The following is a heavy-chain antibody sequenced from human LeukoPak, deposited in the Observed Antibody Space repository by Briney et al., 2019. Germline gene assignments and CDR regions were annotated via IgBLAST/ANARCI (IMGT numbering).Heavy chain of an antibody. CDR2: IYYSGST. Sequence: SETLSLTCTVSGGSISSYYWSWIRQPPGKGLEWIGYIYYSGSTNYNPSLKSRVTISVDTSKNQFSLKLSSVTAADTAVYYCARHLRVGATHPYHFDYWGQGTLVTVSS. CDR1: GGSISSYY. CDR3: ARHLRVGATHPYHFDY. V-gene: IGHV4-59*08. D-gene: IGHD1-26*01. J-gene: IGHJ4*02.